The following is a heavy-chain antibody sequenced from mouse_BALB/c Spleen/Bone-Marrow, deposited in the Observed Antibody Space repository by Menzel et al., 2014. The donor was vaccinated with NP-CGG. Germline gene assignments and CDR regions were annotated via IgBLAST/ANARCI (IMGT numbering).Heavy chain of an antibody. D-gene: IGHD2-2*01. CDR1: GFTFSYYT. V-gene: IGHV5-12-2*01. J-gene: IGHJ4*01. CDR3: ARDGYDVGGALDY. CDR2: ISNGGSTT. Sequence: EVQRVESGGGLVQPGGSLKLSCAASGFTFSYYTMSWVRQTPEKRLEWVAYISNGGSTTYHPDTVKGRFTISRDNAKNTLYLQMSSLKSEDTAMYYCARDGYDVGGALDYWGQGTSVTVSS.